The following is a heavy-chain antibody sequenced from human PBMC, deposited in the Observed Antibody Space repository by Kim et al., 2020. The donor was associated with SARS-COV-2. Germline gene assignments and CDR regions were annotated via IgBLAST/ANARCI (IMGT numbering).Heavy chain of an antibody. J-gene: IGHJ6*02. Sequence: SVKVSCKASGGTFSSYAISWVRQAPGQGLEWMGGIIPIFGTANYAQKFQGRVTITADESTSTAYMELSSLRSEDTAVYYCASPYYYDSSGYPHDYYYGMDVWGQGTTVTVSS. CDR3: ASPYYYDSSGYPHDYYYGMDV. D-gene: IGHD3-22*01. V-gene: IGHV1-69*13. CDR2: IIPIFGTA. CDR1: GGTFSSYA.